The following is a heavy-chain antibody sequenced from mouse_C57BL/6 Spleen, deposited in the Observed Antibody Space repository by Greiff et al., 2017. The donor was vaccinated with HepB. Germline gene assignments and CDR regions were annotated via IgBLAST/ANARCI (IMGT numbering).Heavy chain of an antibody. CDR1: GYTFTSYG. D-gene: IGHD1-1*01. J-gene: IGHJ4*01. CDR2: IYPRSGNT. V-gene: IGHV1-81*01. CDR3: ARRDYYGSSSTPYAMDY. Sequence: QVQLQQSGAELARPGASVKLSCKASGYTFTSYGISWVKQRTGQGLEWIGEIYPRSGNTYYNEKFKGKATLTADKSSSTACMELRSLTSEDSAVYCCARRDYYGSSSTPYAMDYWGQGTSVTVSS.